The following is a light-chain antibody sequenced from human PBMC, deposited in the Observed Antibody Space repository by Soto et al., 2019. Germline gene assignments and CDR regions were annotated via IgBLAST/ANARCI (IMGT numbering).Light chain of an antibody. Sequence: DIQMTQSPSSLSASVGARVTITCRASQSISNYLNWYQQKPGKAPKLLIYAASSLQSGVPSRFSGSGSGTDFTLTISSLQPEDFATYYCQQSYSTPPTFGQGTKVDIK. J-gene: IGKJ1*01. CDR3: QQSYSTPPT. V-gene: IGKV1-39*01. CDR1: QSISNY. CDR2: AAS.